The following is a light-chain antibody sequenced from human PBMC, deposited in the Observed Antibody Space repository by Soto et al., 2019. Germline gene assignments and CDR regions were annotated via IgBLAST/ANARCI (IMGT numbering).Light chain of an antibody. Sequence: DIQMSQSPSSLSASVGDRVTITCQANEAINNYLNWYQQKPGKVPKLLIYDASILETGVPSRFSGSGSETDFTFTISSLQPEDIATYYCQQYGSFPYTFGQGTKLEIK. CDR2: DAS. CDR3: QQYGSFPYT. V-gene: IGKV1-33*01. CDR1: EAINNY. J-gene: IGKJ2*01.